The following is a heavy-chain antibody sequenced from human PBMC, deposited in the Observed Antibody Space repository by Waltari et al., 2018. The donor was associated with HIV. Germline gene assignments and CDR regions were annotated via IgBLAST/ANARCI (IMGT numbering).Heavy chain of an antibody. Sequence: QVQLQESGPGLVKPSETLSLTCTVSGASTGSYYWSWIRQPPGKGLEWIGSMRYSGSTNYNPSRKSRVTTSVDTSKNQFSLKLSSVTAADTAVYYCARGPHYDSSGYFHFYRGMDVWGQGGTVTVSS. D-gene: IGHD3-22*01. CDR2: MRYSGST. J-gene: IGHJ6*02. CDR1: GASTGSYY. V-gene: IGHV4-59*01. CDR3: ARGPHYDSSGYFHFYRGMDV.